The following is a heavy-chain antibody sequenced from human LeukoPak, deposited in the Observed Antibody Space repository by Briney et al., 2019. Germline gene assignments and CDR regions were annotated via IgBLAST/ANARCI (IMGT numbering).Heavy chain of an antibody. Sequence: GASVKVSCKASGYTFTNNFMHWVRQAPGHGLERIGIINPSGDNTWYAQKFQGRVTMTRDMATSTDYLEVSSLRSEDTAVYYCARDNSLSDTAWWFDPWGQGTLVTVSS. CDR3: ARDNSLSDTAWWFDP. CDR2: INPSGDNT. V-gene: IGHV1-46*01. J-gene: IGHJ5*02. CDR1: GYTFTNNF. D-gene: IGHD2-21*02.